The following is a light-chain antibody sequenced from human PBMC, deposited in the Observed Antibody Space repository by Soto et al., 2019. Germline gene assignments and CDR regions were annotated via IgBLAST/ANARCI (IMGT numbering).Light chain of an antibody. Sequence: GDQVTITCRASHDIDNFLVWYHQKPGEVPKLLIYAASTLESGASSRFSGSGAGTVFTLTISSLQPEDVGSYYCQRYDSVPRTFGQGTKVEVK. J-gene: IGKJ1*01. V-gene: IGKV1-27*01. CDR3: QRYDSVPRT. CDR1: HDIDNF. CDR2: AAS.